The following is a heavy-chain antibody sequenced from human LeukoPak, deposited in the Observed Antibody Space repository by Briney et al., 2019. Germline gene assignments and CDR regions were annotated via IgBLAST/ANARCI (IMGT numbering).Heavy chain of an antibody. Sequence: SETLSLTCPVYAGSFSGYYWSWISPPPGKGRGWIGRTHSSGSTYYNPSLKSPVTISVVTSKSQFSLKLSSVTAADTAVYYCARQSSSGVDYWGQGTLVTVSS. D-gene: IGHD6-13*01. CDR2: THSSGST. J-gene: IGHJ4*02. V-gene: IGHV4-34*01. CDR1: AGSFSGYY. CDR3: ARQSSSGVDY.